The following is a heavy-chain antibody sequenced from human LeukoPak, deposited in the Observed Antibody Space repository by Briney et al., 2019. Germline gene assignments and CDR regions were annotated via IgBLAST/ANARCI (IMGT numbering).Heavy chain of an antibody. CDR3: ARGGDSSGYFDF. D-gene: IGHD3-22*01. CDR1: GFTLSSYS. CDR2: ISSSSTNI. J-gene: IGHJ4*02. Sequence: GGSLRLSCAASGFTLSSYSMNWVRRAPGKALEWVTSISSSSTNIYSADSLKGRFTISRANAKNSLYLQLNTLRAEETAVYHCARGGDSSGYFDFWGLGTLVTVSS. V-gene: IGHV3-21*01.